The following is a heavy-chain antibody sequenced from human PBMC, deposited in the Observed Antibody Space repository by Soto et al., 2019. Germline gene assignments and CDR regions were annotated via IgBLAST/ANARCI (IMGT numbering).Heavy chain of an antibody. J-gene: IGHJ3*01. CDR1: GGSISPSSYY. CDR3: ARRGESGQLKE. D-gene: IGHD3-16*01. Sequence: QLQLQESGPGLVKPSETLSLTCTVSGGSISPSSYYWTWIRQPPGKGLEWIASIYYTGSTYDNPSLKSRVSTPVDTSNNPFSLKLRSVSAADTAVYYCARRGESGQLKEWGKGTMVTASS. CDR2: IYYTGST. V-gene: IGHV4-39*01.